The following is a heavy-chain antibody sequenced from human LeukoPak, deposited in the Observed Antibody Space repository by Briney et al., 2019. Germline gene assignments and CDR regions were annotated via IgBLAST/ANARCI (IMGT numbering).Heavy chain of an antibody. CDR1: GFIFSSYS. CDR3: ARESAAGQSFDY. V-gene: IGHV3-23*01. D-gene: IGHD6-13*01. CDR2: TSGSGVST. J-gene: IGHJ4*02. Sequence: GGSLRLSCAASGFIFSSYSMNWVRQAPGKGLEWVSATSGSGVSTYYADSVKGRFTISRDNSKNTLYLQMNSLRAEDTAVYYCARESAAGQSFDYWGQGTLVTVSS.